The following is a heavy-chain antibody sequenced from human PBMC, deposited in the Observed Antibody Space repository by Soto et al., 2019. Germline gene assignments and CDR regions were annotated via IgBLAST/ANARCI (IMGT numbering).Heavy chain of an antibody. CDR3: ARDAAVPGESDRFDY. CDR2: AYHNGLT. CDR1: GDSVTSNVW. D-gene: IGHD6-19*01. V-gene: IGHV4-4*02. J-gene: IGHJ4*02. Sequence: AETLSLTCAVSGDSVTSNVWWSWVRQPPGEGLEWIGEAYHNGLTDYNPSLKSRVTMSVDTSKNEFSLKLTSLTAADTAIYYCARDAAVPGESDRFDYWGQGTLVTVSS.